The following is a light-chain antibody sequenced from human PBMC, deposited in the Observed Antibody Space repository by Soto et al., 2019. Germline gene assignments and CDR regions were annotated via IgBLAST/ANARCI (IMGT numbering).Light chain of an antibody. J-gene: IGLJ1*01. Sequence: QSVLTQPPSVSGAPGQRVTISCTGNSSSIGAGYDVHWYQQLPGTAPKLLIYGNSNRPSGVPDRFSGSKSGTSASLAITGLQAEDEADYYCQSYDSSLSGYVFGTGTKVT. V-gene: IGLV1-40*01. CDR2: GNS. CDR3: QSYDSSLSGYV. CDR1: SSSIGAGYD.